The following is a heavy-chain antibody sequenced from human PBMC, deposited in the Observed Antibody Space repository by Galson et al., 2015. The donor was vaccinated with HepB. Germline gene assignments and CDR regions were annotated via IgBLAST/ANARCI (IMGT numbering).Heavy chain of an antibody. CDR3: AKKSGGYDSRYFDY. J-gene: IGHJ4*02. Sequence: SLRLSCAASGFTFSSYAMSWVHQAPGKGLEWVSAISGSGGSTYYADSVKGRFTISRDNSKNTLYLQMNSLRAEDTAVYYCAKKSGGYDSRYFDYWGQGTLVTVSS. D-gene: IGHD5-12*01. CDR1: GFTFSSYA. CDR2: ISGSGGST. V-gene: IGHV3-23*01.